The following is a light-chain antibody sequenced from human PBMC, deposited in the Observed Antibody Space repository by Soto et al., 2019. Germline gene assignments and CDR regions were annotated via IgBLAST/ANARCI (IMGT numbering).Light chain of an antibody. CDR3: SSYTGSSTYV. CDR2: DVS. CDR1: SSDVGGYNY. Sequence: SVLTQPASVSGYPGEWITISCTGTSSDVGGYNYVSWYQQYPGKAPKLMIYDVSNRPSGVSNRFSGSKSGNTASLTISGLQAEDESDYYCSSYTGSSTYVFGTGTKVTVL. J-gene: IGLJ1*01. V-gene: IGLV2-14*01.